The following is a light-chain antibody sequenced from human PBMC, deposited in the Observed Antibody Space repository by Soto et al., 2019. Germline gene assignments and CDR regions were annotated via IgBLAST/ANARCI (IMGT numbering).Light chain of an antibody. Sequence: DIQITQSPSSVSSSVRERVTITCRASQGIRNDLGWYQQKPGKAPKLLIYDASSLESGVPSRFSGSGSGTEFTLTISSLQPDDFATYYCQQYNSYWTFGQGTKVDI. CDR3: QQYNSYWT. CDR1: QGIRND. J-gene: IGKJ1*01. CDR2: DAS. V-gene: IGKV1-17*01.